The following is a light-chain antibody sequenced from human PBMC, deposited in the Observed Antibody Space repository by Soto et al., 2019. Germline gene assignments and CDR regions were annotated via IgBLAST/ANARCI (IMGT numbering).Light chain of an antibody. V-gene: IGKV3-11*01. J-gene: IGKJ5*01. CDR3: QQRHNWPIT. CDR2: DAF. CDR1: ETIRIL. Sequence: EIELTHSPATLPLSPGQKATLSCGASETIRILLAWYKQRPGQAPRLLIYDAFSRAPGIPARFSGGGSGTDFTLTISSLEPEDFGVYYCQQRHNWPITFGQGTRLEIK.